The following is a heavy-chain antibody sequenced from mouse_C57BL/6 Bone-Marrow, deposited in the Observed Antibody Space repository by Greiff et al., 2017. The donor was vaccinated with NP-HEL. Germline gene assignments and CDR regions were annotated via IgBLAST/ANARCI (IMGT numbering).Heavy chain of an antibody. CDR1: GYTFTSYW. CDR3: TREVLRFYDAFDY. J-gene: IGHJ2*01. Sequence: EVQLQQSGTVLARPGASVKMSCKTSGYTFTSYWMHWVKQRPGQGLEWIGAIYPGNSDTSYNQKFKGKAKLTAVTSASTAYMELSSLTNEDSAVYYCTREVLRFYDAFDYWGQGTTLTVSS. CDR2: IYPGNSDT. V-gene: IGHV1-5*01. D-gene: IGHD2-12*01.